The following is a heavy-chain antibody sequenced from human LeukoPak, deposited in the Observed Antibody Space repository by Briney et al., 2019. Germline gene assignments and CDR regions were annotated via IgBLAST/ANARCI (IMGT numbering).Heavy chain of an antibody. V-gene: IGHV3-21*01. Sequence: GGALRLSCAASGFTFISYSMNWVRQAPGKGLEWVSSISSSSSYIYYADSVKGRFTISRDNAKNSLYLQMNSLRAEDTAVYYCARARGATTVDYWGQGTLVTVSS. CDR1: GFTFISYS. CDR3: ARARGATTVDY. D-gene: IGHD1-26*01. J-gene: IGHJ4*02. CDR2: ISSSSSYI.